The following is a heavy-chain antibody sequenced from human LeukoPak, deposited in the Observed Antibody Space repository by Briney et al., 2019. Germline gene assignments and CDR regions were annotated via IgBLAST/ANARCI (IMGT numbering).Heavy chain of an antibody. V-gene: IGHV3-30-3*01. CDR3: ARMDPYYYDSSGPHDAFDI. Sequence: GGSLRLSCAASGFTFSSYAMHWARQAPGKGLEGVAFISYEGSKKYYADSVKGRFTISRDNSKNTLYLQMNSLRAEDTAVYYCARMDPYYYDSSGPHDAFDIWGQGTMVTVSS. J-gene: IGHJ3*02. CDR2: ISYEGSKK. CDR1: GFTFSSYA. D-gene: IGHD3-22*01.